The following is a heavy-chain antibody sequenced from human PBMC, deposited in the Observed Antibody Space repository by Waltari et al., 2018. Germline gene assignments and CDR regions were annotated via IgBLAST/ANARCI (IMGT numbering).Heavy chain of an antibody. J-gene: IGHJ4*02. V-gene: IGHV4-39*07. CDR2: IYYSVST. CDR1: GGSISSSSYY. Sequence: QLQLQESGPGLVKPSETLSLTCTVSGGSISSSSYYWGWIRQPPGKGLEWIGSIYYSVSTYSNPSLKSRFTISVDTSKNQFSLKLSSVTAADTAVYYCARGVDFWSGYYTAFDYWGQGTLVTVSS. D-gene: IGHD3-3*01. CDR3: ARGVDFWSGYYTAFDY.